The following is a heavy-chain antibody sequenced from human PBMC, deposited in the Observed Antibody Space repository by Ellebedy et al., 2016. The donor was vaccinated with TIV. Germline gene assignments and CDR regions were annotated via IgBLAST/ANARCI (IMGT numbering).Heavy chain of an antibody. J-gene: IGHJ4*02. CDR3: ARGGRKTSYFWQY. Sequence: PGGSLRLSCAASGLVFSDYCMTWIRLSPGKGPDWVATIASDGVEKSYAASAKGQLTVSRDTTETSMYLKMKSLRADDTCVDYCARGGRKTSYFWQYWGQGTPLTVSP. CDR2: IASDGVEK. D-gene: IGHD1-14*01. CDR1: GLVFSDYC. V-gene: IGHV3-7*03.